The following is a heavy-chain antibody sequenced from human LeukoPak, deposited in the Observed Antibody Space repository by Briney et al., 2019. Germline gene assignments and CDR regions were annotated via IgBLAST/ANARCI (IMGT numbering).Heavy chain of an antibody. CDR3: ARNRDGYNSFDY. Sequence: PSETLSLTCTVSGGFINNGGYYWSWIRQHPGKGLEWIGFIYYSGSSYYNPSFRSRVTISVDTSKNHFSLKLSSVTAADTAVYYCARNRDGYNSFDYWGQGTLVTVSS. CDR1: GGFINNGGYY. CDR2: IYYSGSS. V-gene: IGHV4-31*03. D-gene: IGHD5-24*01. J-gene: IGHJ4*02.